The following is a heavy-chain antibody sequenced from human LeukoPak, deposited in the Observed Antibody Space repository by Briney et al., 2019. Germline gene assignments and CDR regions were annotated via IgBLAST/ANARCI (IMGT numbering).Heavy chain of an antibody. CDR1: GYSISSGYY. J-gene: IGHJ4*02. CDR2: IYHSGST. D-gene: IGHD3-22*01. Sequence: SETLSLTCTVSGYSISSGYYWGWIRQPPGKGLEWIGSIYHSGSTYYNPSLKSRVTISVDTSKNQFSLKLSSATAADTAVYYCARDPLSSGYPYYDYWGQGTLVTVSS. V-gene: IGHV4-38-2*02. CDR3: ARDPLSSGYPYYDY.